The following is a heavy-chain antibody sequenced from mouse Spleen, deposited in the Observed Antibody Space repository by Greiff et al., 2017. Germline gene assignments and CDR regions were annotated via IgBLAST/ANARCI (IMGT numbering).Heavy chain of an antibody. Sequence: QVQLKESGPGLVAPSQSLSITCTVSGFSLTGYGVNWVRQPPGKGLEWLGMIWGDGSTDYNSALKSRLSISKDNSKSQVFLKMNSLQTDDTARYYCARDGTYYGNYDAMDYWGQGTSVTVSS. CDR3: ARDGTYYGNYDAMDY. CDR1: GFSLTGYG. J-gene: IGHJ4*01. CDR2: IWGDGST. D-gene: IGHD2-10*01. V-gene: IGHV2-6-7*01.